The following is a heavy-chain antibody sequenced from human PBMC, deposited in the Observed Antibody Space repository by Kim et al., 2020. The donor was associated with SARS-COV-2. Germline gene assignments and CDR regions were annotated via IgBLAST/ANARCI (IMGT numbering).Heavy chain of an antibody. CDR3: ASFLSSSIGETIFGVIDY. D-gene: IGHD3-3*01. V-gene: IGHV3-11*06. J-gene: IGHJ4*02. Sequence: KGRFTISRDNAKNSLYLQMNSLRAEDTAVYYCASFLSSSIGETIFGVIDYWGQGTLVTVSS.